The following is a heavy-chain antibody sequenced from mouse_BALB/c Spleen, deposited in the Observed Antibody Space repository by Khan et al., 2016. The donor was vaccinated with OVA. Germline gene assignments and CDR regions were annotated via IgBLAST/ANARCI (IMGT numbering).Heavy chain of an antibody. V-gene: IGHV1-69*02. D-gene: IGHD1-1*01. J-gene: IGHJ3*01. CDR2: INTYKSET. CDR1: GYTFTSFW. CDR3: ARGGYGSPFAY. Sequence: QMQLEESGPELVKPGASVKMSCKASGYTFTSFWIHWVKQRPGQSLEWIGGINTYKSETRYNQKFKDKATMNVDKSSNTAYMQLSRLTSEGSAVYYCARGGYGSPFAYWGQGTLVTVSA.